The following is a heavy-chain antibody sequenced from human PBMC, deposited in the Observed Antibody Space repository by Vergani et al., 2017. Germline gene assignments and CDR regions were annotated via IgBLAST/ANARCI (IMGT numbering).Heavy chain of an antibody. J-gene: IGHJ6*02. CDR2: VHHSGDT. V-gene: IGHV4-38-2*01. Sequence: QVQLQESGPGLVKPSETLTLTCDVSDSPIMTNPYWGCFRQSPGKGLEWIGCVHHSGDTHYNSSLKSRVSISIVSSSKFSLSLTSVTAADTAIYYCVRHRGAGGFFPSSYFYGKDVWGHGTTGTGFS. D-gene: IGHD3-10*01. CDR3: VRHRGAGGFFPSSYFYGKDV. CDR1: DSPIMTNPY.